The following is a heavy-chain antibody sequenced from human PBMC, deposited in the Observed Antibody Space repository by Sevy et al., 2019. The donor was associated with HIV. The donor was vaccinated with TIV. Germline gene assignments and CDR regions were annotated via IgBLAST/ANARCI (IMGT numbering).Heavy chain of an antibody. CDR1: GFTFSSYA. CDR3: AKDQTRRFSMDV. J-gene: IGHJ6*02. Sequence: GGSLRLSCAASGFTFSSYAMSWVRQAPGKGLERVSAISGSGGSTYYADSVKGRFTISRDNSKNTLYLQMNSLRAEDTAVYYCAKDQTRRFSMDVWGQGTTVTVSS. V-gene: IGHV3-23*01. CDR2: ISGSGGST.